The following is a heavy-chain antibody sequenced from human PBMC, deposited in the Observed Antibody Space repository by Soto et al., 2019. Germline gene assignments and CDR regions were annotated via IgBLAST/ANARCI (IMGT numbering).Heavy chain of an antibody. CDR1: GGSISSYY. V-gene: IGHV4-59*01. CDR3: ARVEEGPPGFYYHMDV. J-gene: IGHJ6*03. Sequence: SETLSLTCTVSGGSISSYYWSWIRQPPGKGLEWIGYIYYSGSTNYNPSLKSRVTISVDTSKNHFSLKLSTVTTADTAVYYCARVEEGPPGFYYHMDVWGKGTKVTVSS. CDR2: IYYSGST.